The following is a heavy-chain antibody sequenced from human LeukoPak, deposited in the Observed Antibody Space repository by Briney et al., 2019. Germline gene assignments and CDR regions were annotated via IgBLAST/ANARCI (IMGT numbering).Heavy chain of an antibody. CDR3: ARASFSSSWYDPVDY. J-gene: IGHJ4*02. CDR2: IYYSGST. V-gene: IGHV4-31*03. Sequence: SQTLSLTCTVSHRSISSGGYYWSWIRKHPGKGLHWIGYIYYSGSTYYNPSLKSRVTISVDTSKNQFSLKLSSVTAADTAVYYCARASFSSSWYDPVDYWGQGTLVTVSS. CDR1: HRSISSGGYY. D-gene: IGHD6-13*01.